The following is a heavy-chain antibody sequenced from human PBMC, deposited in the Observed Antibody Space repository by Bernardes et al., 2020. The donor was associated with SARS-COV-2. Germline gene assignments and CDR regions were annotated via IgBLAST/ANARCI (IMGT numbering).Heavy chain of an antibody. CDR1: GFTFSSYG. CDR2: ISYDGSNK. V-gene: IGHV3-30*18. CDR3: AKDGHYYDFWSGYLAASHYYYYYGMDV. J-gene: IGHJ6*02. D-gene: IGHD3-3*01. Sequence: GGSLRLSCAASGFTFSSYGMHWVRQAPGKGLEWVAVISYDGSNKYYADSVKGRFTISRDNSKNTLYLQMNSLRAEDTAVYYCAKDGHYYDFWSGYLAASHYYYYYGMDVWGQGTTVTVSS.